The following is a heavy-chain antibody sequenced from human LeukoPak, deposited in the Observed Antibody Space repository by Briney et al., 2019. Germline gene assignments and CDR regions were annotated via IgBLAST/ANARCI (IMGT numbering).Heavy chain of an antibody. Sequence: SVKVSCTASGYTFTSYGISWVRQAPGQGLEWMGRIIPILGIANYAQKFQGRVTITADKSTSTAYMELSSLRSEDTAVYYCARALAAIYCSSTSCYGNWFDPWGQGTLVTVSS. J-gene: IGHJ5*02. CDR2: IIPILGIA. D-gene: IGHD2-2*01. CDR1: GYTFTSYG. CDR3: ARALAAIYCSSTSCYGNWFDP. V-gene: IGHV1-69*04.